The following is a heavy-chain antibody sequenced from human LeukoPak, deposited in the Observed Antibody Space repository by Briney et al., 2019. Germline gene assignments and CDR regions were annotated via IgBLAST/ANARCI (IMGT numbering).Heavy chain of an antibody. J-gene: IGHJ6*03. CDR2: INHSGST. D-gene: IGHD1-26*01. CDR3: ARAGRGSTYYYYYMDV. CDR1: GGSFSGYY. Sequence: SETLSLTCAVYGGSFSGYYWSWIRQPPGKGLEWIGEINHSGSTNYNPSLKSRVTISVDTSKNQFSLKLSSVTAADTAVYYCARAGRGSTYYYYYMDVWGKGTMVTVSS. V-gene: IGHV4-34*01.